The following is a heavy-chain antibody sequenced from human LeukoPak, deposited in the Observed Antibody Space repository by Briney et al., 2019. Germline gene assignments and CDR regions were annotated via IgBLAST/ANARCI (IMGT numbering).Heavy chain of an antibody. J-gene: IGHJ5*02. V-gene: IGHV1-18*04. CDR1: GYSFTSYY. D-gene: IGHD5-24*01. Sequence: ASVKVSCKASGYSFTSYYMHWVRQAPGQGLEWMGWISAYNGNTNYAQKLQGRVTMTTDTSTSTAYMELRSLRSDDTAVYYCARVIYLLQNYPPHWFDPWGQGTLVTVSS. CDR2: ISAYNGNT. CDR3: ARVIYLLQNYPPHWFDP.